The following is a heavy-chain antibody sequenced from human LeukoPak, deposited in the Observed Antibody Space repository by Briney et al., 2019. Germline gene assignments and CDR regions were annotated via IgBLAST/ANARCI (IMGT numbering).Heavy chain of an antibody. D-gene: IGHD3-3*01. J-gene: IGHJ6*03. CDR1: GGSISNHY. CDR3: ARSYYDFWSGNYYYYYYMDV. V-gene: IGHV4-59*11. Sequence: SETLSLTCTVSGGSISNHYCSWIRQSPGKGLEWIGYIYYSGSTNYNPSLKSRVTISVDTSKNQFSLKLSSVTAADTAVYYCARSYYDFWSGNYYYYYYMDVWGKGTTVTVSS. CDR2: IYYSGST.